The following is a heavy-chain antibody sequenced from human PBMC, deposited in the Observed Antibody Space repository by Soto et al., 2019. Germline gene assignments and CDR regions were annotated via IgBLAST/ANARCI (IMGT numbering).Heavy chain of an antibody. CDR1: GGSISSGGYY. CDR3: ARDKITGLFDY. D-gene: IGHD2-8*02. J-gene: IGHJ4*02. Sequence: PSETLSLTCTVSGGSISSGGYYWTWIRQPPGTGLEWIGEINHSGSTNYNPSLKSRVTISVDTSKNQFSLKLTSVTAAGTAVYYCARDKITGLFDYWGQGTLVTVSS. V-gene: IGHV4-39*07. CDR2: INHSGST.